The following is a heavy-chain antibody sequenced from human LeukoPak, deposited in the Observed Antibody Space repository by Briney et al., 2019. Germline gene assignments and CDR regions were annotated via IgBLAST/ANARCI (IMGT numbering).Heavy chain of an antibody. CDR1: GFTFSNYG. CDR2: IRKNGSNK. CDR3: TRNYGPYYFDN. Sequence: PGGSLRLSCAASGFTFSNYGMHWLRQSPGKGLEWVVVIRKNGSNKYYADSLKGRITNYRENSKNTLYLKLSSQRGEDILVYYCTRNYGPYYFDNWGQGTLVTVSS. D-gene: IGHD3-10*01. V-gene: IGHV3-33*01. J-gene: IGHJ4*02.